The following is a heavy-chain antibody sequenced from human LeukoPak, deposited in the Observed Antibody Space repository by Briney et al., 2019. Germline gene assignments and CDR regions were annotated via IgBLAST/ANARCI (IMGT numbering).Heavy chain of an antibody. Sequence: LTLTCTFSGFSLSTSGMCVSWIRQPPGKGLEWVSAIGGSGGGTYYADSVKGRFTISRDNSKNTLYLQMNSLRAEDTAVYYCAKRRGYGDIDYWGQGTLVTVSS. D-gene: IGHD4-17*01. CDR1: GFSLSTSG. J-gene: IGHJ4*02. CDR2: IGGSGGGT. V-gene: IGHV3-23*01. CDR3: AKRRGYGDIDY.